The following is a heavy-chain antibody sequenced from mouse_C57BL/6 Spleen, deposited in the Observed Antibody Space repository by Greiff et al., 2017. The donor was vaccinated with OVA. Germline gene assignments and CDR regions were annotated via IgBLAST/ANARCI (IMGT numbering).Heavy chain of an antibody. CDR2: IHPSDSDT. D-gene: IGHD2-4*01. V-gene: IGHV1-74*01. J-gene: IGHJ3*01. Sequence: VQLQQPGAELVKPGASVKVSCKASGYTFTSYWMHWVKQRPGQGLEWIGRIHPSDSDTNYNQKFKGKATLTVDKSSSTAYMQLSSLTSEDSAVYYCAILRGLYDYDVGAYWGQGTLVTVSA. CDR1: GYTFTSYW. CDR3: AILRGLYDYDVGAY.